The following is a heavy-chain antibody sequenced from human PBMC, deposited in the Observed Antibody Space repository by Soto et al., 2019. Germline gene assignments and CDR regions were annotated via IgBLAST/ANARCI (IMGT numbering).Heavy chain of an antibody. CDR2: IRSKAYGGST. CDR3: TRVGVPWLRGIDY. V-gene: IGHV3-49*03. CDR1: LSTFGEYA. Sequence: GSSLRLSCTASLSTFGEYALSWFRQAPGKGLEWVGFIRSKAYGGSTEYAASVKGRLTISRDDSKSIAYLQMNSLKTEDTAVYYCTRVGVPWLRGIDYWGQGTLVPVSS. J-gene: IGHJ4*02. D-gene: IGHD3-16*01.